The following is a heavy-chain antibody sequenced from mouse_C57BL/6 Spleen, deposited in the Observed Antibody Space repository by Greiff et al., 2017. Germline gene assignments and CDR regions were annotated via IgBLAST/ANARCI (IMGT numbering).Heavy chain of an antibody. CDR1: GYTFTSYW. J-gene: IGHJ2*01. V-gene: IGHV1-64*01. CDR3: AKWNYGSSDIDY. D-gene: IGHD1-1*01. Sequence: VQLQQPGAELVKPGASVKLSCTASGYTFTSYWMHWVKQRPGQGLEWIGMIHPNSGSTNYNEKFKSKATLTVDKSSSTAYMQLISLTSEDSAVYYCAKWNYGSSDIDYWGQGTTRTVSS. CDR2: IHPNSGST.